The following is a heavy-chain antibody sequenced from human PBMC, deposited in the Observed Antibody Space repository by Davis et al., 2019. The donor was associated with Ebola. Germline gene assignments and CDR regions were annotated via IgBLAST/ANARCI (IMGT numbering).Heavy chain of an antibody. CDR3: TTPGGQDSGYDVFDI. CDR1: AYSFTNYY. Sequence: ASSLVSCNASAYSFTNYYIHCVRQDPAQELLWMGTINPTDGRTIYAQTFQGRVTMTRDTSTTTVYMDLSSLRAEDTAVYYCTTPGGQDSGYDVFDIWGQGTVVTVSS. J-gene: IGHJ3*02. V-gene: IGHV1-46*03. CDR2: INPTDGRT. D-gene: IGHD5-12*01.